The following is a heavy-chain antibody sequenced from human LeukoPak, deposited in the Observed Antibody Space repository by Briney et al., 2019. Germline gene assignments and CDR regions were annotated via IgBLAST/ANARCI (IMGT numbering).Heavy chain of an antibody. Sequence: SETLSLTCTVSGGSISSSSYSWGWIRQPPGKGLEWIGSIYYSGSTYYNPSLKSRVTISVDTSNNLFSLKMNSVTAADTAVYYCASLHQVRLNAAFDIWDQGTMVTVSS. V-gene: IGHV4-39*01. D-gene: IGHD2-2*01. CDR3: ASLHQVRLNAAFDI. CDR2: IYYSGST. CDR1: GGSISSSSYS. J-gene: IGHJ3*02.